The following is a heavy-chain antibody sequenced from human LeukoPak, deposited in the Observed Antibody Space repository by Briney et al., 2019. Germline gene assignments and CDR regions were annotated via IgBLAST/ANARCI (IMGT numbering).Heavy chain of an antibody. CDR1: GFTFSSYG. CDR3: ARAEDCSGGSCYFEYFQH. Sequence: GGSLRLSCAASGFTFSSYGMHWVRQAPGKGLEWVAVISYDGSNKYYADSVKGRFTISRDNSKNTLYLQMNSLRAEDTAVYYCARAEDCSGGSCYFEYFQHWGQGTLVTVSS. V-gene: IGHV3-30*03. CDR2: ISYDGSNK. D-gene: IGHD2-15*01. J-gene: IGHJ1*01.